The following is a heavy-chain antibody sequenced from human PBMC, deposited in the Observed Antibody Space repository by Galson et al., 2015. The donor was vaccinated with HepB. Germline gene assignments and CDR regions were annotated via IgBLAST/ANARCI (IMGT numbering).Heavy chain of an antibody. CDR1: GYTFTSYG. D-gene: IGHD6-19*01. Sequence: SVKVSCKASGYTFTSYGISWVRQAPGQGLEWMGWISAYNGNTNYAQKLQGRVTMTTDTSTSTAYMELRSLRSDDTAVYYCARSIAVAGTGGVDVWGQGTTVTVSS. V-gene: IGHV1-18*04. CDR3: ARSIAVAGTGGVDV. J-gene: IGHJ6*02. CDR2: ISAYNGNT.